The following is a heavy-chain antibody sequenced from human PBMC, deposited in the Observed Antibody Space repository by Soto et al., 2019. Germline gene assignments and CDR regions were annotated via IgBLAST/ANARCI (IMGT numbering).Heavy chain of an antibody. CDR1: GYTFTSYY. Sequence: GASVKVSCKASGYTFTSYYMHWVRQAPGQGLEWMGIINPSGGSTSYAQKFQGRVTMTRDTSTSTVYMELSSLRSEDTAVYYCAIDPASQEDIVVVPAAEIPWGQGTLVTVSS. CDR2: INPSGGST. V-gene: IGHV1-46*03. D-gene: IGHD2-2*01. CDR3: AIDPASQEDIVVVPAAEIP. J-gene: IGHJ5*02.